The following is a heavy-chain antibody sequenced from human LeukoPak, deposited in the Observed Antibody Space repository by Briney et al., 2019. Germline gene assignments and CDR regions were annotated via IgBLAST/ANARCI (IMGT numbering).Heavy chain of an antibody. D-gene: IGHD2-21*02. J-gene: IGHJ3*02. CDR3: ASERAYCGGDCYKALDAFDI. V-gene: IGHV1-2*02. CDR1: GYTFTSYA. Sequence: GASVKVSCKASGYTFTSYAMNWVRQAPGQGLEWMGWINPNSGGTNYAQKFQGRVTMTRDTSISTAYMELSRLRSDDTAVYYCASERAYCGGDCYKALDAFDIWGQGTMVTVSS. CDR2: INPNSGGT.